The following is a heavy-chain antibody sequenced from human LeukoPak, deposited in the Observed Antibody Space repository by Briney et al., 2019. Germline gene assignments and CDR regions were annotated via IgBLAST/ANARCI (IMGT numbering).Heavy chain of an antibody. J-gene: IGHJ5*02. V-gene: IGHV1-2*02. CDR3: ARVGYSGYEGNWFDP. CDR2: INPNSGGT. Sequence: ASVKVSCKASGYTFTGYYMHWVRQAPGQGLEWMGWINPNSGGTNYAQKFQGRVTMTRDTSISTAYMELSRLRSDDTAVYYCARVGYSGYEGNWFDPWGQGTLVTVSS. D-gene: IGHD5-12*01. CDR1: GYTFTGYY.